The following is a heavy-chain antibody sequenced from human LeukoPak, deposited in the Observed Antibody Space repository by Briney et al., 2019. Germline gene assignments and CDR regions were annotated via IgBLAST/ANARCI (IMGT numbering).Heavy chain of an antibody. J-gene: IGHJ5*02. Sequence: PGGSLRLSCSASGFTFSTLPMHWVRQAPGKGLEYVSGSSSNGGSTYYGDSVKGRFTISRDNSKNTLYLQMNSLRAEDTAVYYCAKEYYDILTGYYWFDPWGQGTLVTVSS. CDR1: GFTFSTLP. V-gene: IGHV3-64*04. D-gene: IGHD3-9*01. CDR2: SSSNGGST. CDR3: AKEYYDILTGYYWFDP.